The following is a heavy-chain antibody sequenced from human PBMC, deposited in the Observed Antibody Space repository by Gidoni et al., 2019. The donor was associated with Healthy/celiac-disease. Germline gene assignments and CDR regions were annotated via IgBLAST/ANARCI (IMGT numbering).Heavy chain of an antibody. V-gene: IGHV1-69*01. CDR2: IIPIFGTA. CDR3: ARGGVYDFWSGYYTGSSYYMDV. CDR1: GGTFSSYA. Sequence: QVQLVQSGAEVKKPGSSVKVSCTASGGTFSSYAISWVRQAPGQGLEWMGGIIPIFGTANYAQKFQGRVTITADESTSTAYMELSSLRSEDTAVYYCARGGVYDFWSGYYTGSSYYMDVWGKGTTVTVSS. D-gene: IGHD3-3*01. J-gene: IGHJ6*03.